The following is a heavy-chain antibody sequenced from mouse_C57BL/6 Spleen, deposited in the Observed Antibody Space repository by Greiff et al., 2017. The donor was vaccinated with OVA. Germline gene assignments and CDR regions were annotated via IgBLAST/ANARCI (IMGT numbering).Heavy chain of an antibody. V-gene: IGHV1-18*01. CDR2: INPNNGGT. Sequence: EVMLVESGPELVKPGASVKIPCKASGYTFTDYNMDWVKQSHGKSLEWIGDINPNNGGTIYNQKFKGKATLTVDKSSSTAYMELRSLTSEDTAVYYCARGLLRSRYFDVWGTGTTVTVSS. J-gene: IGHJ1*03. CDR1: GYTFTDYN. D-gene: IGHD1-1*01. CDR3: ARGLLRSRYFDV.